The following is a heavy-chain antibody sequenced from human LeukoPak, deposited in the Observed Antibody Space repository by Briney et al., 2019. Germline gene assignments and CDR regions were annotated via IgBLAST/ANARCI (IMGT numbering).Heavy chain of an antibody. CDR2: ISYDGSNK. V-gene: IGHV3-30*18. CDR1: GFTFSSYG. D-gene: IGHD6-13*01. CDR3: AKWGTFIAAAGTYYGMDV. J-gene: IGHJ6*02. Sequence: PGGSLRLSCAASGFTFSSYGMHWVRQAPGKGLEWVAVISYDGSNKYYADSVKGRFTISRDNSKNTLYLQMNSLRAEDTAVYYCAKWGTFIAAAGTYYGMDVWGQGTTVTVSS.